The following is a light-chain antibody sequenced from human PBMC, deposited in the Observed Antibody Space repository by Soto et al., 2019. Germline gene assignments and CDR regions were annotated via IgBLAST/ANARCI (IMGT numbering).Light chain of an antibody. CDR2: DVS. CDR3: CSYAGSYTYV. Sequence: QSALTQPRAGSGSPGQSVTISCTGTSSDVGGYNYVSWYQQHPGKAPKLMIYDVSKRPSGVPDRFSGSKSGNTASLTISGLHAEDEADYYCCSYAGSYTYVFGTGTKVTVL. CDR1: SSDVGGYNY. J-gene: IGLJ1*01. V-gene: IGLV2-11*01.